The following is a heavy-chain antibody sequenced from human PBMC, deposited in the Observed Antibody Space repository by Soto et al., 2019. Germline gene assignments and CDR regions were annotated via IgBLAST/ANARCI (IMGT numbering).Heavy chain of an antibody. CDR1: GGSISSSSYY. CDR2: IYYSGST. J-gene: IGHJ6*02. V-gene: IGHV4-39*01. Sequence: QLQLQESGPGLVKPSETLSLTCTVSGGSISSSSYYWGWICQPPGKGLEWIGSIYYSGSTYYNPSLKSRVTISVDTSKNQFSLKLSSVTAADTAVYYCACIFSGGYGYGFYYYGMDVWGQGTTVTVSS. CDR3: ACIFSGGYGYGFYYYGMDV. D-gene: IGHD5-18*01.